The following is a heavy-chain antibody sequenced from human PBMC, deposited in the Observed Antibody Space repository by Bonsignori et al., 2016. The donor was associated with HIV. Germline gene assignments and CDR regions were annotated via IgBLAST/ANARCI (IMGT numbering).Heavy chain of an antibody. V-gene: IGHV4-34*01. CDR2: INHSGST. Sequence: RQAPGKGLEWIGEINHSGSTNYNPSLKSRVTISVDTSKNQFSLKLSSVTAADTAVYYCARGRKEYNWNYFAFDIWGQGTMVTVSS. D-gene: IGHD1-7*01. J-gene: IGHJ3*02. CDR3: ARGRKEYNWNYFAFDI.